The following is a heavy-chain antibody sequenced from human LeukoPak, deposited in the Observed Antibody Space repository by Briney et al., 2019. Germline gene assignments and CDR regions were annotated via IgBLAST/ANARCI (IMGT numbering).Heavy chain of an antibody. CDR2: IWYDGSND. V-gene: IGHV3-30*02. CDR3: AIDPSGSGWSLNN. CDR1: GFNFGSDA. J-gene: IGHJ4*02. D-gene: IGHD6-19*01. Sequence: GGSLRLSCTASGFNFGSDAMHWVRQAPGKGLEWVAFIWYDGSNDHYADSVKGRFTISRDNSKNTVCLQMNSLGVEDTAVYYCAIDPSGSGWSLNNWGQGTLVTVSS.